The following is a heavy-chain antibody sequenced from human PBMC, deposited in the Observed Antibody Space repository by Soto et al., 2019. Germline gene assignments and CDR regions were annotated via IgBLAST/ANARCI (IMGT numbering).Heavy chain of an antibody. CDR1: GFTFSSYA. D-gene: IGHD2-15*01. V-gene: IGHV3-23*01. Sequence: EVQLLESGGGLVQPGGSLSLSCAASGFTFSSYAMSWVRQAPGKGLEWVAAISGSGGSKYYADSVKGRFTISRDNSKNSRNLQRNSPRHADTAVCDCAKDRNLYCSDDSCYWDAFDIWGQGTMVTVSS. CDR2: ISGSGGSK. CDR3: AKDRNLYCSDDSCYWDAFDI. J-gene: IGHJ3*02.